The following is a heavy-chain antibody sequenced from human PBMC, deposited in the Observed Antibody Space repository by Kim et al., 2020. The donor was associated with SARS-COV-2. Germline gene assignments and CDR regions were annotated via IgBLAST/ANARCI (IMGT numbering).Heavy chain of an antibody. V-gene: IGHV1-18*01. Sequence: ASVKVSCKASGYTFTSYGISWVRQAPGQGLEWMGWISAYNGNTNYAQKLQGRVTMTTDTSTSTAYMELRSLRSDDTAVYYCAREKGGTMVRGVPEQVPFDYWGQGTLVTVSS. CDR2: ISAYNGNT. CDR3: AREKGGTMVRGVPEQVPFDY. D-gene: IGHD3-10*01. J-gene: IGHJ4*02. CDR1: GYTFTSYG.